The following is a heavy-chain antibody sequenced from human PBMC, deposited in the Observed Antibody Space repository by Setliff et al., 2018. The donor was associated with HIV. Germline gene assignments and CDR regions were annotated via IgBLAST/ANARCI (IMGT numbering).Heavy chain of an antibody. V-gene: IGHV3-23*01. Sequence: PGGSLRLSCAASGFTFSTYTMNWVRQAPGKGLEWVSGIIGSGASTYYADFAEDRFTISRDNSRNTLYLQMNDLTAEDTGVYYCHSGYDTEEQSYFDYWGQGTLVTVSS. CDR3: HSGYDTEEQSYFDY. D-gene: IGHD5-12*01. CDR2: IIGSGAST. CDR1: GFTFSTYT. J-gene: IGHJ4*02.